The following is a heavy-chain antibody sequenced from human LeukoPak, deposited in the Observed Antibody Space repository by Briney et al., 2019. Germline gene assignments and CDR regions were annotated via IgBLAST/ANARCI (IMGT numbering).Heavy chain of an antibody. CDR1: GFTFSSYS. D-gene: IGHD4-23*01. J-gene: IGHJ4*02. Sequence: GGSLRLSRAASGFTFSSYSMNWVRQAPGKGLEWVSSISSSSSYIYYADSVKGRFTISRDNAKNSLYLQMNSLGAEDTAVYYCARGGNSGPYFDYWGQGTLVTVSS. V-gene: IGHV3-21*01. CDR3: ARGGNSGPYFDY. CDR2: ISSSSSYI.